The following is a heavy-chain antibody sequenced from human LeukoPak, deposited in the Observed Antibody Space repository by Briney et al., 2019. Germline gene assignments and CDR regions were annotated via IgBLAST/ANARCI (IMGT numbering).Heavy chain of an antibody. CDR1: GGSISSYY. Sequence: SETLSLTCTVSGGSISSYYWSWIRQPPGKGLEWIGYIYYSGSTHYNLSLKSRVTISVDTSKNQFSLKLSSVTAADTAVYYCAKLSTVTTSFDYWGQGTLVTVSS. CDR2: IYYSGST. CDR3: AKLSTVTTSFDY. D-gene: IGHD4-17*01. J-gene: IGHJ4*02. V-gene: IGHV4-59*01.